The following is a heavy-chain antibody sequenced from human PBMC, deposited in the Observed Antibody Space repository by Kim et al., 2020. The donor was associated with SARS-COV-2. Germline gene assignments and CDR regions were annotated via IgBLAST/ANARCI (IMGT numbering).Heavy chain of an antibody. CDR1: GYTFTGYY. D-gene: IGHD3-9*01. CDR3: ARGPDTGSFDY. Sequence: ASVKVSCKASGYTFTGYYIHWMRQAPGQGLEWMGWINPNNGGTSYAQKFQGWVTMTRDTSINTVYMEVSRLTSDDTAVDYCARGPDTGSFDYWGQGTLVTVSS. J-gene: IGHJ4*02. CDR2: INPNNGGT. V-gene: IGHV1-2*04.